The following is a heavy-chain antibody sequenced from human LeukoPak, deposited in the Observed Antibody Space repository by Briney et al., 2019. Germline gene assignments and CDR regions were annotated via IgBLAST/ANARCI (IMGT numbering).Heavy chain of an antibody. CDR1: GGSISSYY. CDR3: ARAPGIWFGELSHYYYMDV. D-gene: IGHD3-10*01. CDR2: IYYSGST. Sequence: PSETLSLTCTVSGGSISSYYWSWIRQPPGKGLEWIGYIYYSGSTNYNPSLKSRVTISVDTSKNQFSLKLSSVTAADTAVYYCARAPGIWFGELSHYYYMDVWGKGTTATVSS. V-gene: IGHV4-59*01. J-gene: IGHJ6*03.